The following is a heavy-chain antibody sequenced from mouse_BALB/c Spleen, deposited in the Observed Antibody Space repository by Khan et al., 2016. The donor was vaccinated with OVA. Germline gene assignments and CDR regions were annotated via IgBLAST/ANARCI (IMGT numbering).Heavy chain of an antibody. Sequence: QVQLKESGPGLVAPSQSLSITCTISGFSLTNYGVHWVRQPPGKGLAWLVVIWSDGSTTYNSALKSRLTISKDNSKRQVFLKMNSLQTDDTGMYFCARQPYYHYNIMDYWGQGTSVTVAS. J-gene: IGHJ4*01. V-gene: IGHV2-6-1*01. D-gene: IGHD2-10*01. CDR3: ARQPYYHYNIMDY. CDR2: IWSDGST. CDR1: GFSLTNYG.